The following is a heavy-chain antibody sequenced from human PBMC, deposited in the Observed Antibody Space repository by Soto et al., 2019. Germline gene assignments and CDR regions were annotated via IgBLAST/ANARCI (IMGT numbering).Heavy chain of an antibody. CDR3: AKGFIVVVTVLRPDDAFEV. CDR1: GFTFGNYG. CDR2: ISGGGGNT. D-gene: IGHD2-21*02. J-gene: IGHJ3*01. V-gene: IGHV3-23*01. Sequence: DVKLLESGGGLVHPGGSLRLSCATSGFTFGNYGINWVRQAPGKGLEWVAGISGGGGNTYYADSVKGRFTISRDPLKKTVFLEMKSLRAEDTAVYYCAKGFIVVVTVLRPDDAFEVWGKGTLVSVSS.